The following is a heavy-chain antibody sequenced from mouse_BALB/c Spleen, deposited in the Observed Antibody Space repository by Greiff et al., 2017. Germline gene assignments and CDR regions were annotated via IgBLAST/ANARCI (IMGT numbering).Heavy chain of an antibody. CDR3: ARSGATTEDY. Sequence: EVQLQQSGAELVRPGALVKLSCKASGFNIKDYYMHWVKQRPEQGLEWMGWIDPENGNTIYDPKFQGKASITADTSSNTAYLQLSSLTSEDTAVYYCARSGATTEDYWGQGTTLTVSS. D-gene: IGHD1-1*01. CDR1: GFNIKDYY. J-gene: IGHJ2*01. V-gene: IGHV14-1*02. CDR2: IDPENGNT.